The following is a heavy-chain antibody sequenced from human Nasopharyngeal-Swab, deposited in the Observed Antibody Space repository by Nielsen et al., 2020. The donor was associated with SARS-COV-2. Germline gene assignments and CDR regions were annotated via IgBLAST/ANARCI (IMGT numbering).Heavy chain of an antibody. CDR1: GFTFSNAW. V-gene: IGHV3-7*03. CDR3: ARDKGIDFWSGLGVSGMDV. D-gene: IGHD3-3*01. J-gene: IGHJ6*02. Sequence: GGSLRLSCAASGFTFSNAWMSWVRQAPGKGLEWVANIKQDGSEKYYVDSVKGRFTISRDNAKSSLYLQMNSLRAEDTAVYYCARDKGIDFWSGLGVSGMDVWGQGTTVTVSS. CDR2: IKQDGSEK.